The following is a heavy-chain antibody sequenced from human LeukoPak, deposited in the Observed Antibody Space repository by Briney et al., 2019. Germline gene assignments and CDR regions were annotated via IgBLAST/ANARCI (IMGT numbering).Heavy chain of an antibody. D-gene: IGHD2-8*01. CDR2: IKQDGSEK. V-gene: IGHV3-7*03. J-gene: IGHJ4*02. CDR1: GFTFSSYW. CDR3: ARLMYYHHFDY. Sequence: PGGSLRLSCAASGFTFSSYWMSWVRQAPGKGLEWVANIKQDGSEKYYVDSVKGRFTISRDNAKDSLYLQMDGLRADGTAVYYCARLMYYHHFDYWGQGTLVAVSS.